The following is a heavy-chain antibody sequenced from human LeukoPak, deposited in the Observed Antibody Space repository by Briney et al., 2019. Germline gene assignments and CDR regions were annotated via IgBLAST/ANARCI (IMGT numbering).Heavy chain of an antibody. CDR1: GFTFTSYA. J-gene: IGHJ4*02. V-gene: IGHV3-20*04. CDR2: INWNGGST. Sequence: GGSLRLSCAASGFTFTSYAMSWVRKAPGKGLEWVSGINWNGGSTGYADSVKGRFTISRDNAKNSLYLQMNSLRAEDTALYYCARRYYSFDYWGQGTLVTVSS. CDR3: ARRYYSFDY. D-gene: IGHD1-26*01.